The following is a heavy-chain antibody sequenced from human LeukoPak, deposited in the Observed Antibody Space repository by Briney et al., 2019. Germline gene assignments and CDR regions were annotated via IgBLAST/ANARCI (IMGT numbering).Heavy chain of an antibody. CDR1: GGSISSGGYY. CDR3: ARVSALRDYDILTGLVPYYFDY. CDR2: IYYSGST. J-gene: IGHJ4*02. D-gene: IGHD3-9*01. V-gene: IGHV4-31*03. Sequence: SETLSLTCTVSGGSISSGGYYWSWIRQHPGKGLEWIGYIYYSGSTYYNPSLKSRVTILVDTSKNQFSLKLSSVTAADTAVYYCARVSALRDYDILTGLVPYYFDYWGQGTLVTVSS.